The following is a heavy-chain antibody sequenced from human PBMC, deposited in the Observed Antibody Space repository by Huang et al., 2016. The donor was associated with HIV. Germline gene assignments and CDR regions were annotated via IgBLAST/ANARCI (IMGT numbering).Heavy chain of an antibody. Sequence: EVELAESGGGSVRPGQSLRLSCVGSGFIFSDYWMHWVRQIPGKGVMWVARIEMDGSSTSYADSVKGRFTIYRDNDKNTVYAQMSSLRVDDTAVYYCVRAKEKGYDFWSGYRYWGQGVQVTVSS. CDR1: GFIFSDYW. J-gene: IGHJ4*01. V-gene: IGHV3-74*02. CDR2: IEMDGSST. D-gene: IGHD3-3*01. CDR3: VRAKEKGYDFWSGYRY.